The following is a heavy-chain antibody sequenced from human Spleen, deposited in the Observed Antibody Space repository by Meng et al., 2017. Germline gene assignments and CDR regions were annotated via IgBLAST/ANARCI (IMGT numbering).Heavy chain of an antibody. J-gene: IGHJ4*02. D-gene: IGHD5-18*01. CDR1: GFTFSSYG. Sequence: GESLKISCAASGFTFSSYGMHWVRQAPGKGLEWVAVIWYDGSNKYYADSVKGRFTISRDNSKNTLYLQMNSLRAEDTAVYYCARDTAMAAGIDYWGQGTLVTVSS. CDR3: ARDTAMAAGIDY. CDR2: IWYDGSNK. V-gene: IGHV3-33*01.